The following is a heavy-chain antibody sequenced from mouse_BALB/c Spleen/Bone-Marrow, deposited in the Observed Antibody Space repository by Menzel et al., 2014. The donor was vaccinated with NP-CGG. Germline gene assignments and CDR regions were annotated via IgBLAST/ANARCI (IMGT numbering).Heavy chain of an antibody. V-gene: IGHV1-80*01. CDR1: GYAFSNYW. CDR2: IFPGDGDT. CDR3: ARSNYGYDVYFDY. D-gene: IGHD2-2*01. J-gene: IGHJ2*01. Sequence: QVQLQQSGAELVRPGPSVKISCKATGYAFSNYWMNWVKQRPGQGLEWIGQIFPGDGDTNYNGKFKGKATLTADKSSSSAYMQLNSLTSEDSAVYFCARSNYGYDVYFDYWGLGTTLPVSS.